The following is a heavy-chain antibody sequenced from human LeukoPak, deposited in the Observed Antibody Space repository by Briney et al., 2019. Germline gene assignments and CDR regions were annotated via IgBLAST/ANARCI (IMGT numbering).Heavy chain of an antibody. V-gene: IGHV4-59*01. Sequence: SETLSLTCTVSGGSISSYYWSWIRQPPGKGLEWIGYIYYSGSTNYNPSLKSRVTISVDTSKNQFSLKLSSVTAADTAVYYCARDRAAAGEPLYYYYYMDVWGKGTTVTVSS. CDR1: GGSISSYY. CDR2: IYYSGST. J-gene: IGHJ6*03. D-gene: IGHD6-13*01. CDR3: ARDRAAAGEPLYYYYYMDV.